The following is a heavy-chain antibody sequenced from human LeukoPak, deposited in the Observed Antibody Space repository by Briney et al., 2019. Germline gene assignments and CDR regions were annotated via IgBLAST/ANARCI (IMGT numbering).Heavy chain of an antibody. D-gene: IGHD3-22*01. CDR1: GYTFTSYY. V-gene: IGHV1-46*01. CDR2: INPSGGST. Sequence: ASVKVSCKASGYTFTSYYMHWVRQAPGQGLEWMGIINPSGGSTSYAQKFQGRVTMTRDTSTSTVYMELSSLRSEDTAVYYCARAHPPFAYYDSSGYQDAFDIWGQGTMVTVSS. CDR3: ARAHPPFAYYDSSGYQDAFDI. J-gene: IGHJ3*02.